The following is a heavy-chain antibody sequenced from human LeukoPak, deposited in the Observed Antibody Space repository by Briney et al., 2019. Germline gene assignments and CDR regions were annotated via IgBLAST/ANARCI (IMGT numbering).Heavy chain of an antibody. CDR3: ATDSYASGSYYRLFY. Sequence: GGSLRLSCAASGFTFGTYWMHWVRQAPGKGLVWVSGINSDGGTTTYADSVKGRFTISRDNAKNTLYLQMNNLRAEDTAIYYCATDSYASGSYYRLFYWGQGTLVNVSS. J-gene: IGHJ4*02. D-gene: IGHD3-10*01. V-gene: IGHV3-74*01. CDR2: INSDGGTT. CDR1: GFTFGTYW.